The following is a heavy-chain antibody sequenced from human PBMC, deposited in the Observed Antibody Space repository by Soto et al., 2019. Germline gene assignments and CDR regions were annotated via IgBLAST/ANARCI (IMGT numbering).Heavy chain of an antibody. Sequence: SETLSLTCTVSGGSISSYYWSWIRQPAGKGLEWIGRIYTSGSTNYNPSLKSRVTLSMETSKNQFSLTLSSVTAADTAVYFCMKAHESGDFLGMSVWGPGTTVTVSS. CDR2: IYTSGST. D-gene: IGHD3-10*01. CDR1: GGSISSYY. CDR3: MKAHESGDFLGMSV. V-gene: IGHV4-4*07. J-gene: IGHJ6*02.